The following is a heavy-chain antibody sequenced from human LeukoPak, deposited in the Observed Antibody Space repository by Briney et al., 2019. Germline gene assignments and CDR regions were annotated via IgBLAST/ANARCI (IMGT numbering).Heavy chain of an antibody. D-gene: IGHD3-22*01. CDR1: GFTFNTYS. V-gene: IGHV3-53*01. CDR3: AREESYDSSGYYYDY. J-gene: IGHJ4*02. CDR2: IYSGGST. Sequence: GGSLRLSCEASGFTFNTYSMNWARQAPGKGLEWVSVIYSGGSTYYADSVKGRFTISRDNSKNTLYLQMNSLRAEDTAVYYCAREESYDSSGYYYDYWGQGTLVTVSS.